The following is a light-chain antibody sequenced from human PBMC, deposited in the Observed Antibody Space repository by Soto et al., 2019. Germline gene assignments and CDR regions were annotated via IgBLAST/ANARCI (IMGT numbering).Light chain of an antibody. J-gene: IGKJ1*01. CDR3: QQYNDYSAWT. CDR1: QSISSY. CDR2: EAS. V-gene: IGKV1-5*03. Sequence: DIQMTQSPSSLSASVGDIVTITFRASQSISSYLNWYQQKPGKAPTLLIYEASILQNGVPSRFSGTESGTEFTLTISSLRPDDFATYYCQQYNDYSAWTFGQGTKVDIK.